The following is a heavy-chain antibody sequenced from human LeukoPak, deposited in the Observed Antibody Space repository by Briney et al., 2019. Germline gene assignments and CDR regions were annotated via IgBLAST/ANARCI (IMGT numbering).Heavy chain of an antibody. CDR3: ARDRYGDYAVDY. D-gene: IGHD4-17*01. CDR1: GFTFSSYA. V-gene: IGHV3-23*01. J-gene: IGHJ4*02. Sequence: GGSLRLSCAGSGFTFSSYAMSWVRQAPGKGLEWVSTITGSGGSTYYADSVKGRFTIFRDNAKNSLYLQMNSLRAEDTAVYYCARDRYGDYAVDYWGQGTLVTVSS. CDR2: ITGSGGST.